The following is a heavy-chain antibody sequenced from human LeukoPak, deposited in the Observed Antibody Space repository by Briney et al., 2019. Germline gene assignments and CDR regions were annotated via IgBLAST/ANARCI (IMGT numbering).Heavy chain of an antibody. CDR1: GFTFSNYW. CDR3: ARRTSGSYWFDP. Sequence: PGGSLRLSCAASGFTFSNYWMSWVRQAPGKGLEWMGVIYPGDSDTRYSPSFQGQVTISADKSISTAYLQWSSLKASDTAMYYCARRTSGSYWFDPWGQGTLVTVSS. J-gene: IGHJ5*02. D-gene: IGHD3-10*01. CDR2: IYPGDSDT. V-gene: IGHV5-51*01.